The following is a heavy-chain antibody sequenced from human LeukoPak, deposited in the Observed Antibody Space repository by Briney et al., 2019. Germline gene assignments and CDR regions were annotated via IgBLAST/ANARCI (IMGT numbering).Heavy chain of an antibody. CDR3: ARHPVATTYYYYYYGMDV. Sequence: GESLKISCQGSGYSFTSYWISWVRQMPGKGREWMGRIDPSDSYTNYSPSFQGHVTISADKSISTAYLQWSSLKASDTAMYYCARHPVATTYYYYYYGMDVWGKGTTVTVSS. J-gene: IGHJ6*04. CDR1: GYSFTSYW. V-gene: IGHV5-10-1*01. D-gene: IGHD5-12*01. CDR2: IDPSDSYT.